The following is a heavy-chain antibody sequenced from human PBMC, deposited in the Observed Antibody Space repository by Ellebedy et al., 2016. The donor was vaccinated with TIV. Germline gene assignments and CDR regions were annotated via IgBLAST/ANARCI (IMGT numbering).Heavy chain of an antibody. CDR1: GYSFTSYW. Sequence: GESLKISXKVSGYSFTSYWIGWVRQMPGKGLEWMGIIYPGDSDIRYSPSFQGQVTISVDKSITTAYLQWSSLRASDTAMYYCARHSSSWYIRNWYFDLWGRGTLVTVSS. CDR2: IYPGDSDI. V-gene: IGHV5-51*01. CDR3: ARHSSSWYIRNWYFDL. D-gene: IGHD6-13*01. J-gene: IGHJ2*01.